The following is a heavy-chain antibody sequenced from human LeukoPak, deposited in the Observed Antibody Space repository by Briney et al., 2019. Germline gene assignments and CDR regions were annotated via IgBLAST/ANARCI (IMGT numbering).Heavy chain of an antibody. D-gene: IGHD6-13*01. CDR3: ARAFVTAAGFFDT. J-gene: IGHJ4*02. V-gene: IGHV3-66*02. CDR1: GFTVSSSY. Sequence: GGSLRLSCASSGFTVSSSYMSRVRQAPGKGLQWVSVIYSGGDTHYAGSVKGRFTISRGNSVNTLYLQMHSLRTEDTAVYYCARAFVTAAGFFDTWGQGTLVTVSP. CDR2: IYSGGDT.